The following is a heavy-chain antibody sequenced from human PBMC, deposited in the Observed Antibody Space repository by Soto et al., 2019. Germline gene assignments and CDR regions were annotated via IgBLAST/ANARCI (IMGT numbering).Heavy chain of an antibody. D-gene: IGHD6-13*01. J-gene: IGHJ5*02. CDR1: GFTFSSYS. CDR2: ISSSSSTI. Sequence: GSLRLSCAASGFTFSSYSMNWVRQAPGKGLEWVSYISSSSSTIYYADYVKGRFTISRDNAKNSLYLQMNSLRAEDTAVYYCARHPERIAQIGWFDPWGQGTQV. CDR3: ARHPERIAQIGWFDP. V-gene: IGHV3-48*01.